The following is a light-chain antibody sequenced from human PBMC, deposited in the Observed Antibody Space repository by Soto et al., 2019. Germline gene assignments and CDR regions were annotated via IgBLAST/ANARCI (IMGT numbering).Light chain of an antibody. CDR1: TPTIGAGYD. CDR3: HSYDSSLTVVL. Sequence: QLVLTQPPSVSGATGRRVPISGPGSTPTIGAGYDVNWYQQLPGLVPKLLIYGSTRRPSGVPERFSGSKSDTSASLAITGLQAEDEAHYYCHSYDSSLTVVLFGGGTKVTVL. CDR2: GST. V-gene: IGLV1-40*01. J-gene: IGLJ2*01.